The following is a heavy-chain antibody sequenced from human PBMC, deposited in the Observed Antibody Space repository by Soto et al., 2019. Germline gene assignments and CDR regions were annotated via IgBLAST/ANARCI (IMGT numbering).Heavy chain of an antibody. CDR2: INHSGST. CDR1: GGSFSGYY. V-gene: IGHV4-34*01. J-gene: IGHJ6*03. Sequence: QVQLQQWGAGLLKPSETLSLTCAVYGGSFSGYYWSWIRQPPGKGLEWIGEINHSGSTNYNPSLKSRVTISVDTSKNQFSLKLSSVTAADTAVYYCARGGSSSSRYFYYYYYMDVWGKGTTVTVSS. D-gene: IGHD6-13*01. CDR3: ARGGSSSSRYFYYYYYMDV.